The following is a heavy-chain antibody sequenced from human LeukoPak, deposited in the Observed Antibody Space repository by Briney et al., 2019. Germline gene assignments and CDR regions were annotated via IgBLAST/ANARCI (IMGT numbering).Heavy chain of an antibody. CDR1: GYTFTNYY. Sequence: ASVKVSCKAFGYTFTNYYLHWVRQAPGQGLEWMGIINPSAGSTSYVQKFQGRVTMTRDTSTSTVYMELSSLRSEDTAVYYRARDYCGGDCPLLDYWGQGTPVTVSS. D-gene: IGHD2-21*02. CDR2: INPSAGST. V-gene: IGHV1-46*01. CDR3: ARDYCGGDCPLLDY. J-gene: IGHJ4*02.